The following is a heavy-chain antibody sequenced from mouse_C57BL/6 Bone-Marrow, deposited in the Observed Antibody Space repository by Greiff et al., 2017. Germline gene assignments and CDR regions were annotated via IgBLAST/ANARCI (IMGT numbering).Heavy chain of an antibody. V-gene: IGHV1-53*01. CDR2: INPSNGGT. D-gene: IGHD2-3*01. CDR1: GYTFTSYW. J-gene: IGHJ1*03. CDR3: ARSGVWLLRWYFDV. Sequence: QVQLQQPGTELVKPGASVKLSCKASGYTFTSYWMHWVKQRPGQGLEWIGNINPSNGGTNYNEKFKSKATLTVDKSSSTAYMQLSSLTSEDSAVYYCARSGVWLLRWYFDVWGTGTTVTVSS.